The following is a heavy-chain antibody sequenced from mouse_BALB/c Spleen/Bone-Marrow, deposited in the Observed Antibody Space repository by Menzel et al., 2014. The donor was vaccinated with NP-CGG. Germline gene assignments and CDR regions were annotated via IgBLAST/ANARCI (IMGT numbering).Heavy chain of an antibody. CDR1: GFNIKDTY. V-gene: IGHV14-3*02. Sequence: EVKVVDSGAELVKPGASVKLSCTASGFNIKDTYMHWVQQRPEQGLEWIGRIDPANGNTKYDPKFQGKATITADTSSNTAYVQLSSLTSEDAAVYYCARIHYYGRAWFACWGQGTLVTVSA. CDR2: IDPANGNT. D-gene: IGHD1-2*01. CDR3: ARIHYYGRAWFAC. J-gene: IGHJ3*01.